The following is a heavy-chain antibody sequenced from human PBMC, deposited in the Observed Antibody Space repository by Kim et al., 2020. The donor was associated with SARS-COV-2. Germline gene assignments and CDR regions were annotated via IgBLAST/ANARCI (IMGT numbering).Heavy chain of an antibody. CDR3: TTYWGGSYT. J-gene: IGHJ5*02. V-gene: IGHV3-15*01. D-gene: IGHD1-26*01. CDR2: GTI. Sequence: GTIDYAAPVKGRFTISRDDSKNTLYLQMNSLKTEDMAVYYCTTYWGGSYTWCQGTLVTVSS.